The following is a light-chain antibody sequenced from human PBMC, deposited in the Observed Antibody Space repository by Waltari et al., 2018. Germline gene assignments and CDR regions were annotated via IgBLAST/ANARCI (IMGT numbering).Light chain of an antibody. CDR3: QQSYITPFT. CDR1: QNIDKF. Sequence: DMQMTQSPSSLSASVGDRVSISCRSSQNIDKFLNWYQQNPGKPPSLLIFEASTLQGGVPPRFSGSGSGTDFTLTISNLQPEDFGTYYCQQSYITPFTFGPGTKVDV. J-gene: IGKJ3*01. CDR2: EAS. V-gene: IGKV1-39*01.